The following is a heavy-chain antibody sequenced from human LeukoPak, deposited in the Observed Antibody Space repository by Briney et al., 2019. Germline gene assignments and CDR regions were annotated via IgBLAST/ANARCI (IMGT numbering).Heavy chain of an antibody. CDR3: AKRVAHSSGAYRGY. V-gene: IGHV3-23*01. J-gene: IGHJ4*02. CDR1: GFTFSSYG. D-gene: IGHD6-19*01. Sequence: GGSLRLSCEASGFTFSSYGMSWVRQAPGKGLEWVSAISGGGGGTYYADSVKGRFTISRDNSKNTLYLQMNSLRAEDAAVYFCAKRVAHSSGAYRGYWGQGILVTVSS. CDR2: ISGGGGGT.